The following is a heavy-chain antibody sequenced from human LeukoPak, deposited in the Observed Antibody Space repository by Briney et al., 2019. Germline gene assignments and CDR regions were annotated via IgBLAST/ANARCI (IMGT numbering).Heavy chain of an antibody. Sequence: SETLSLTCAVYGGSFSGYYWSWIRQPPGKGLEWIGEINHSGSTNYNPSLKSRVTISVDTSKNQFSLKLSSVTAADTAVYYCARGGYYYDSSGLTTDWGQGTLVTVSS. V-gene: IGHV4-34*01. CDR3: ARGGYYYDSSGLTTD. CDR2: INHSGST. CDR1: GGSFSGYY. D-gene: IGHD3-22*01. J-gene: IGHJ4*02.